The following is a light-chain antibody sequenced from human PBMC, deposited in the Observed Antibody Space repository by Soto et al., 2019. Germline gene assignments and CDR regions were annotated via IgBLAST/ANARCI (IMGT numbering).Light chain of an antibody. V-gene: IGKV2-28*01. J-gene: IGKJ3*01. Sequence: DIVMTQSPLSLPVTPGEPASISCRSSQSLLHSNGYNYLDWYLQKPGQSPQLLIYLGSNRASGVPDRFSGSGSGTYFTLKISRVEAEDVGVYYCMQAIQLFTFGPGTKVDIK. CDR3: MQAIQLFT. CDR2: LGS. CDR1: QSLLHSNGYNY.